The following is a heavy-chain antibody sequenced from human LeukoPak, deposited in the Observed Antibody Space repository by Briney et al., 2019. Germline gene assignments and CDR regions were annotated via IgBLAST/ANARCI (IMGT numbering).Heavy chain of an antibody. CDR2: IYYSGST. CDR3: ARRYYDILTGYPYYFDY. CDR1: GGSTSSGDYY. D-gene: IGHD3-9*01. V-gene: IGHV4-30-4*01. Sequence: PSQTLSLTCTVSGGSTSSGDYYWSWIRQPPGTGLEWIGYIYYSGSTYYNPSLKSRVTISVDTSKNQFSLKLSSVTAADTAVYYCARRYYDILTGYPYYFDYWGQGTLVTVSS. J-gene: IGHJ4*02.